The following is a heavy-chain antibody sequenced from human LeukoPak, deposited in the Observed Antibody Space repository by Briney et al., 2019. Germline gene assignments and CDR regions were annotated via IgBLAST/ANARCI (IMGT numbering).Heavy chain of an antibody. J-gene: IGHJ6*03. V-gene: IGHV3-21*04. CDR3: ARIAMLRGVTHMDV. Sequence: PSETLSLTCTVPGGSISSGSYYWGWIRQPPGKGLEWVSSISSSSSYIYYGDSVKGRFTISRDNAKNSLYLQMNSLRAEDTALYYCARIAMLRGVTHMDVWGKGTTVTISS. CDR2: ISSSSSYI. CDR1: GGSISSGS. D-gene: IGHD3-10*01.